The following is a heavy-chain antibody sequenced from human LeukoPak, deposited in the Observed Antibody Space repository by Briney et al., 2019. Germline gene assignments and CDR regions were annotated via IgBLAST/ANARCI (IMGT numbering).Heavy chain of an antibody. V-gene: IGHV1-8*01. CDR3: ARDPLHIVGGLDYFDY. CDR1: GYTFTSYD. CDR2: MNPNIGNT. Sequence: GASVKVSCKTSGYTFTSYDINWVRQATGQGLELMGWMNPNIGNTGYAQNFQGRVTMTRNTSISTAYMELSSLRSEDTAVYYCARDPLHIVGGLDYFDYWGQGTLVTVSS. J-gene: IGHJ4*02. D-gene: IGHD2-21*01.